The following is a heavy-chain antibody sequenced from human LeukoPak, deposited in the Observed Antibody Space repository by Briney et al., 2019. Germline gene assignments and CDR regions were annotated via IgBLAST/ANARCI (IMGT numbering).Heavy chain of an antibody. J-gene: IGHJ3*01. CDR1: GFTLTSYW. Sequence: PGGSQRLSCAPSGFTLTSYWMHWVRQTPGEGLVWLSRLSSDGTNTNYADSVQGRFTHSRDNAMNTLYLQITGLCVEDTAIYYCVRSLSGAFDLWGQGAMVTVSS. CDR3: VRSLSGAFDL. D-gene: IGHD1-26*01. CDR2: LSSDGTNT. V-gene: IGHV3-74*01.